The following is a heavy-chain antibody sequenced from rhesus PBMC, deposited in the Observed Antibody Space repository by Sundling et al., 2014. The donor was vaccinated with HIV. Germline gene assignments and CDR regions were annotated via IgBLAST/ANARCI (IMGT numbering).Heavy chain of an antibody. D-gene: IGHD5-42*01. CDR2: ILYDGSQK. J-gene: IGHJ4*01. CDR3: AGGGYSGYRNYFDY. V-gene: IGHV3-54*02. CDR1: GFTFRNYG. Sequence: VQLVESGGGLVQPGGSLRLSCGASGFTFRNYGMYWVRQAPGKGLEWVAAILYDGSQKNYADSVKDRFTISRDNSKNMVYLQMSNLKLEDTAVYFCAGGGYSGYRNYFDYWGQGVLVTVSS.